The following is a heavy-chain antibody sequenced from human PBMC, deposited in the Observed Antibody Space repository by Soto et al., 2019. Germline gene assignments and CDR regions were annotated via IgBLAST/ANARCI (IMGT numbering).Heavy chain of an antibody. Sequence: QVQLQQWGAGLLKPSETLSLTCAVYGGSFSGYYWSWIRQPPGKGLEWIGEINHSGSTNYNPSLKSRVTISVDTSKNQFSLKLSSVTAADTAVYYCARGLGRDMVAPTIRRDYWGQGTLVTVSS. J-gene: IGHJ4*02. CDR1: GGSFSGYY. CDR2: INHSGST. CDR3: ARGLGRDMVAPTIRRDY. V-gene: IGHV4-34*01. D-gene: IGHD5-12*01.